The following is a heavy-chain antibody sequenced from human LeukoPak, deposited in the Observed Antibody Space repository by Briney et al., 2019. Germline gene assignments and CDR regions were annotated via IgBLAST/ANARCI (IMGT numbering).Heavy chain of an antibody. D-gene: IGHD1-26*01. CDR3: ARELLGAGWFDP. CDR1: GYTFTSYA. V-gene: IGHV1-3*01. Sequence: RASVKVSCKASGYTFTSYAMHWVRQAPGQRLEWMGWINAGNGNTKYSQKSQGRVTITRDTSASTAYMELSSLRSEDTAVYYCARELLGAGWFDPWGQGTLVTVSS. CDR2: INAGNGNT. J-gene: IGHJ5*02.